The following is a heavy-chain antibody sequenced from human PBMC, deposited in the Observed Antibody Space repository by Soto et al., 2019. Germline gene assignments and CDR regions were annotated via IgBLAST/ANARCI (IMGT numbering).Heavy chain of an antibody. D-gene: IGHD3-22*01. Sequence: ASVKVSCKASGYTFTSYYMHWVRQAPGQGLEWMGIINPSGGSTSYAQKFQGRVTMTRDTSTSTVYMELSSLRSEDTAVYYCARDWGPPKYYYDSSGYLDYWGQGTLVTVSS. J-gene: IGHJ4*02. CDR3: ARDWGPPKYYYDSSGYLDY. CDR1: GYTFTSYY. V-gene: IGHV1-46*01. CDR2: INPSGGST.